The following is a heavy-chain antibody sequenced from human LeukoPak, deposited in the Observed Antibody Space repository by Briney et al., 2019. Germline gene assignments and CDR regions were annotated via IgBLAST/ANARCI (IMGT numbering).Heavy chain of an antibody. V-gene: IGHV1-24*01. CDR2: FDPEDGET. CDR1: GYTLTELS. J-gene: IGHJ4*02. Sequence: ASVKVSCKASGYTLTELSMHWVRQAPGKGLEWMGGFDPEDGETIYAQKFQGRVTMTEDTSTDTAYMELSSLRSEDTAVYYCATLPQDSSGIPFDYWGQGTLVTVSS. D-gene: IGHD3-22*01. CDR3: ATLPQDSSGIPFDY.